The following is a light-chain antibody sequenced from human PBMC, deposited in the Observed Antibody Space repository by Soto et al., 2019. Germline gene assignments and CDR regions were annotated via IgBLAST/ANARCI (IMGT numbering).Light chain of an antibody. Sequence: DIVLTQSLDTMSLSTRERATPSCRASARLSNNLAWYQQKPGQVPRLLIYGAATRATGIPDRFTGSGHGREFTLTISSLQPDDFATYFCLQYNSYSTFGQGARLEIK. V-gene: IGKV3-15*01. CDR1: ARLSNN. J-gene: IGKJ5*01. CDR2: GAA. CDR3: LQYNSYST.